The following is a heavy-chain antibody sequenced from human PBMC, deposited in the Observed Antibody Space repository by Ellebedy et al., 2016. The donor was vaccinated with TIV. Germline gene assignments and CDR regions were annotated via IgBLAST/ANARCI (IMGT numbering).Heavy chain of an antibody. CDR3: ARVNSSGPNDY. V-gene: IGHV1-3*01. CDR1: DYTFTSYG. Sequence: ASVKVSCXASDYTFTSYGISWVRQAPGQGLEWMGWINAGNGNTKYSQKFQGRVTITRDTSASTAYMELSSLRSEDTAVYYCARVNSSGPNDYWGQGTLVTVSS. D-gene: IGHD3-22*01. J-gene: IGHJ4*02. CDR2: INAGNGNT.